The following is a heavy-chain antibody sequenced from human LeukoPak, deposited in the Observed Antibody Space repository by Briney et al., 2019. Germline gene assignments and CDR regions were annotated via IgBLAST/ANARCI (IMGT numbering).Heavy chain of an antibody. CDR1: GCTFTSYD. Sequence: ASVKVSCKASGCTFTSYDINWVRQATGQGLEWMGWMDPNSGNTGYAQKFQGRVTMTRNTSISTAYMELSSLRSEDTAVYYCARVPQGGTMTGFDYWGQGTLVTVSS. CDR2: MDPNSGNT. V-gene: IGHV1-8*01. J-gene: IGHJ4*02. D-gene: IGHD3-22*01. CDR3: ARVPQGGTMTGFDY.